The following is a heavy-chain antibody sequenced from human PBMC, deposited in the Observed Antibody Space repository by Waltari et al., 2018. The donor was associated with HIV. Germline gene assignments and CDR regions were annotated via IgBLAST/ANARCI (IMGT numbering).Heavy chain of an antibody. D-gene: IGHD3-16*01. Sequence: QVYFQQSGPGVVKHSETLSLDCVIPGDSVPGDTAAWDWVRQAPSRGLEWLVRIYVRSKWHEDYATFEKGRIVIDADRAENRFTLHLNQMTSADTAVYFCVRDGFGLDYWGQGNLVTVSS. CDR3: VRDGFGLDY. J-gene: IGHJ4*02. V-gene: IGHV6-1*01. CDR2: IYVRSKWHE. CDR1: GDSVPGDTAA.